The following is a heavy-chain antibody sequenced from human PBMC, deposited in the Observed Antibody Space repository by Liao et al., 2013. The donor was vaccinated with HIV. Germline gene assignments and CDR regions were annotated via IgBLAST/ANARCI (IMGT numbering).Heavy chain of an antibody. J-gene: IGHJ4*02. V-gene: IGHV4-59*12. Sequence: QVQLQESGPGLVKPSETLSLTCTVSGGSISSYYWSWIRQPPGKGLEWIGEINDSGNTNYNPSLKSRVTISVDTSKNQFSLKLSSVTAADTAVYYCARGPLYSSSSLYWGQGTLVTVSS. CDR2: INDSGNT. D-gene: IGHD6-13*01. CDR3: ARGPLYSSSSLY. CDR1: GGSISSYY.